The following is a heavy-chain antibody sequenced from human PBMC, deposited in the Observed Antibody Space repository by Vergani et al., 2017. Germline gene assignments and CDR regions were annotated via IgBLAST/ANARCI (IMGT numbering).Heavy chain of an antibody. J-gene: IGHJ4*02. CDR3: ARVGCSSTSCYMTPDY. V-gene: IGHV1-69*01. Sequence: QVQLVQSGAEVKKPGSSVKVSCKASGGTFSSYAISWVRQAPGQGLEWMGGIIPIFGTANYAQEFQGRVTITADESTSTAYMELSSLRSEDTAVYYCARVGCSSTSCYMTPDYWGQGTLVTVSS. CDR2: IIPIFGTA. D-gene: IGHD2-2*02. CDR1: GGTFSSYA.